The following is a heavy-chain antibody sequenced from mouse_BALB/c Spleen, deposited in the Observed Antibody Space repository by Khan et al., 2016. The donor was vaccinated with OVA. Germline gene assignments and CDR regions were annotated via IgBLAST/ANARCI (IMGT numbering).Heavy chain of an antibody. D-gene: IGHD2-4*01. CDR1: DFSLTTYG. CDR2: MWNGGSS. Sequence: QVQLKQSGPGLVQPSQSLSITCTVSDFSLTTYGVHWVRQSPGKGLEWLGVMWNGGSSDYNAAFISRLSISKDDSKSQVFFKMNSLQADDTAIYYWSRVYDNYDRYFDVWGAGTPVTVSS. CDR3: SRVYDNYDRYFDV. V-gene: IGHV2-4-1*01. J-gene: IGHJ1*01.